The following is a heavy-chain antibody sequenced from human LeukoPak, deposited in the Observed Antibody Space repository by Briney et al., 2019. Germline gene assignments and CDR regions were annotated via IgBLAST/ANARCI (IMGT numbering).Heavy chain of an antibody. CDR3: ARAVDYCGSWSYYNPLYD. V-gene: IGHV1-2*02. Sequence: GSVRVSCKASGYTFTGYYMHWVRQAPGKGLEWMGWINPNSGGTNYAQKFQGRVTMTRDTSVSTAYMELSRLTADDTAVYYCARAVDYCGSWSYYNPLYDWGKGTLVTVST. CDR2: INPNSGGT. CDR1: GYTFTGYY. D-gene: IGHD3-10*01. J-gene: IGHJ4*02.